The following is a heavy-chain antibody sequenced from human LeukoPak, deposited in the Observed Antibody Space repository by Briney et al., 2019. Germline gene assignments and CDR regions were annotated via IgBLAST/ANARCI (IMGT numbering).Heavy chain of an antibody. CDR1: GFIFSDHH. Sequence: QPGGSLRLSCAASGFIFSDHHMDWVRQAPGKGLEWVGRVRNKANTYSTNYAASVKGRFSITRDDSMNSVYLQMNSLKTEDTAVYYCVRVWRGYYFDSWGQGILVTVSS. J-gene: IGHJ4*02. V-gene: IGHV3-72*01. CDR3: VRVWRGYYFDS. CDR2: VRNKANTYST. D-gene: IGHD3-10*01.